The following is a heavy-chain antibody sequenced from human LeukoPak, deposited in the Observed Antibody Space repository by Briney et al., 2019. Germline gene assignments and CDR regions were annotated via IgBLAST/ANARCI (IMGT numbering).Heavy chain of an antibody. CDR1: GFTFSNYV. D-gene: IGHD4-17*01. CDR3: ARDGDYGDWGY. CDR2: ISYDGSNK. J-gene: IGHJ4*02. V-gene: IGHV3-30-3*01. Sequence: GRSLILSCAASGFTFSNYVMHWVRQAPGNGLEWVAVISYDGSNKYYADSVKGRFTISRDNSKNTLYLQMNSLRAEDTAVYYCARDGDYGDWGYWGQGTLVTVSS.